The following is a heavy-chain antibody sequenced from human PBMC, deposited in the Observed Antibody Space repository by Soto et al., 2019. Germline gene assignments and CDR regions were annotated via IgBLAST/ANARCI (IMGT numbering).Heavy chain of an antibody. V-gene: IGHV3-30-3*01. Sequence: GGSLRLSCAASGFTFSSYAMHWVRQAPGKGLEWVAVISYDGSNKYYADSVKGRFTISRDNSKNTLYLQMNSLRAEDTAVYYCARDWAAAGSGEIYYYYGMDVWGQGTTVTVSS. J-gene: IGHJ6*02. CDR1: GFTFSSYA. CDR3: ARDWAAAGSGEIYYYYGMDV. CDR2: ISYDGSNK. D-gene: IGHD6-13*01.